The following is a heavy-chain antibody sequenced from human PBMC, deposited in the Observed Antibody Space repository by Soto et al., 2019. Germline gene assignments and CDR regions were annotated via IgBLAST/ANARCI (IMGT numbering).Heavy chain of an antibody. Sequence: EVQLVESGGGLVQPGRSLRLSCAASGFTFDDYAIHWVRQAPGKGLEWVSGISWNSGSISYADSVKGRFTISRDNAKNSLYLQMNSLRAEDTAFYYCAKDGSIFSSVWDYFDYWGLGTLVTVSS. CDR2: ISWNSGSI. D-gene: IGHD6-19*01. J-gene: IGHJ4*02. V-gene: IGHV3-9*01. CDR3: AKDGSIFSSVWDYFDY. CDR1: GFTFDDYA.